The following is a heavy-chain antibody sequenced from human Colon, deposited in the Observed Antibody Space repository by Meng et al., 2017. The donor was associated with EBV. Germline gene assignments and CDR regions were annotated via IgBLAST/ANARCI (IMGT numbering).Heavy chain of an antibody. D-gene: IGHD1-26*01. CDR1: GDSDSSNSAD. J-gene: IGHJ4*02. V-gene: IGHV6-1*01. CDR3: ARVAVGISSFDH. CDR2: TYYRSKWYN. Sequence: QVQLQQSGPGVVKPSQTPSLTLAISGDSDSSNSADWNRIRQSPSRGLEWLGRTYYRSKWYNDYAVSVKSRITINPDTSQNQFSLQLNSVTPEDTAVYYCARVAVGISSFDHWGQGTLVTVSS.